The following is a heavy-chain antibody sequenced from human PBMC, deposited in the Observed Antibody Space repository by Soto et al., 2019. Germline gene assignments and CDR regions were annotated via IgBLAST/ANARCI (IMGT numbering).Heavy chain of an antibody. CDR2: IYYSGST. V-gene: IGHV4-30-4*01. D-gene: IGHD3-22*01. Sequence: SETLSLTCTVSGGSISSGDYYWSWIRQPPGKGLEWIGYIYYSGSTYYNPSLKSRVTISVDTSKNQFSLKLSSVTAADTAVYYCARPQTYDSSGYYSVAGVAFDIWGQGTMVTVSS. CDR3: ARPQTYDSSGYYSVAGVAFDI. J-gene: IGHJ3*02. CDR1: GGSISSGDYY.